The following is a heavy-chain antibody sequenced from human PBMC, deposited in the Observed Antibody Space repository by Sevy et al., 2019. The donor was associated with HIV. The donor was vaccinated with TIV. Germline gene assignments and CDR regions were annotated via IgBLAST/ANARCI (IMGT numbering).Heavy chain of an antibody. Sequence: KQSQTLSLTCAISGDSVSSNSAAWNWIRQSPSRGLEWLGRTYYRSKWYNDYAVSVKSRITINPDTSKNQFYLQLNSVTPDAAVVYYCTRDPNPHYYWNYVWFDPWGQGTLVTVSS. V-gene: IGHV6-1*01. CDR3: TRDPNPHYYWNYVWFDP. CDR1: GDSVSSNSAA. D-gene: IGHD1-7*01. CDR2: TYYRSKWYN. J-gene: IGHJ5*02.